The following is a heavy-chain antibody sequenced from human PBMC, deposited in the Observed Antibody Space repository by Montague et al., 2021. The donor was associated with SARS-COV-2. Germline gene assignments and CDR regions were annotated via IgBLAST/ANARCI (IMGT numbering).Heavy chain of an antibody. CDR2: INNDGSRI. J-gene: IGHJ4*02. Sequence: SLRLSCAASGFTFRNYWMHWVRQVPGKGLVWVSRINNDGSRITXXXSVRGRFTISRDNAKNTVYLQLSSLRVDDTAVYYCVRDLGWNEDYWGQGTLVTVSS. CDR3: VRDLGWNEDY. V-gene: IGHV3-74*03. D-gene: IGHD1-1*01. CDR1: GFTFRNYW.